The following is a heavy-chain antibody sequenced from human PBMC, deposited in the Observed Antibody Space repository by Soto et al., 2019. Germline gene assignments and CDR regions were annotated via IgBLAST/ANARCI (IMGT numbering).Heavy chain of an antibody. D-gene: IGHD3-10*01. CDR1: GGTFSSYT. Sequence: QVQLVQSGAEVKKPGSSVKVSCKASGGTFSSYTISWVRQAPGQGLEWMGRIIPILGIANYAQKFQGRVTITADKCTSTAYMELSSLSSEDTAVYYCARGMVGRGVIITSVSGMDGWGQGTTVTVSS. CDR2: IIPILGIA. J-gene: IGHJ6*02. CDR3: ARGMVGRGVIITSVSGMDG. V-gene: IGHV1-69*02.